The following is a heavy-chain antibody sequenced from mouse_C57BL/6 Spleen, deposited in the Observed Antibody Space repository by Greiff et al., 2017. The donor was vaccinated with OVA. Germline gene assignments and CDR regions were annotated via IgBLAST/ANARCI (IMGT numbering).Heavy chain of an antibody. J-gene: IGHJ4*01. D-gene: IGHD1-1*01. CDR1: GYSITSGYY. CDR2: ISYDGSN. Sequence: DVHLVESGPGLVKPSQSLSLTCSVTGYSITSGYYWNWIRQFPGNKLEWMGYISYDGSNNYNPSLKNRISITRDTSKNQFFLKLNSVTTEDTATYYCARGYYYGSSYPYYAMDYWGQGTSVTVSS. CDR3: ARGYYYGSSYPYYAMDY. V-gene: IGHV3-6*01.